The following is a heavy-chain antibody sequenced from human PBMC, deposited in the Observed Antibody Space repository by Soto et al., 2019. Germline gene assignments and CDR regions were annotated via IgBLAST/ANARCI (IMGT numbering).Heavy chain of an antibody. CDR1: GGTFSSYA. Sequence: QVQLVQSGAEVKKPGSSVKVSCKASGGTFSSYAISWVRQAPGQGLEWMGGIIPIFGTANYAQKIQGRVTITADESTSTAYMELSSLRSEDTAVYYCARDIASYSSVRDSYGMDVWGQGTTVTVSS. CDR3: ARDIASYSSVRDSYGMDV. CDR2: IIPIFGTA. D-gene: IGHD6-19*01. V-gene: IGHV1-69*01. J-gene: IGHJ6*02.